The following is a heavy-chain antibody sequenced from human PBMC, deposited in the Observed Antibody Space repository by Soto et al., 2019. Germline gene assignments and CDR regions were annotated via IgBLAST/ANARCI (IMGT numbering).Heavy chain of an antibody. CDR3: ARGVDAGMDV. J-gene: IGHJ6*02. D-gene: IGHD1-1*01. Sequence: QVQLVQSGAEVKKPGASVKVSCKASGYSFASYDINWVRQATGQGLEWMGWMSPNSGNTGYAQKFQGRVNMTRDTSISTAYMDLNSLSSEDTAVYYCARGVDAGMDVWGQGITVTVSS. CDR2: MSPNSGNT. V-gene: IGHV1-8*01. CDR1: GYSFASYD.